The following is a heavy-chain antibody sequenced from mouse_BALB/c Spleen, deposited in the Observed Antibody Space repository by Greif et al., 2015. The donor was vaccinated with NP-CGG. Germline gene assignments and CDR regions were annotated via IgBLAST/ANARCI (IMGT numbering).Heavy chain of an antibody. CDR2: ISNGGGST. V-gene: IGHV5-12-2*01. CDR3: ARQDGNYVWFAY. D-gene: IGHD2-1*01. Sequence: DVKLQESGGGLVQPGGSLKLSCAASGFTFSSYTMSWVRQTPEKRLEWVAYISNGGGSTYYPDTVKGRFTISRDNAKNTLYLQMSSLKSEDTAMYYCARQDGNYVWFAYWGQGTLVTVSA. CDR1: GFTFSSYT. J-gene: IGHJ3*01.